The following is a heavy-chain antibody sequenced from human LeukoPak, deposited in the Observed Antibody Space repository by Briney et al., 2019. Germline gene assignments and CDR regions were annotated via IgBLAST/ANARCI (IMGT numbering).Heavy chain of an antibody. J-gene: IGHJ5*01. CDR2: IYYSGST. CDR3: ATSHSGYDYWFDP. D-gene: IGHD5-12*01. CDR1: GGSISSYY. Sequence: SVTLSLTCTVSGGSISSYYWTWIRQPPGKGLEWIGYIYYSGSTNYNPSLKSRVTISVDTSKNQFSLKLSSVTAADTAIYYCATSHSGYDYWFDPWGQGTLVTVSS. V-gene: IGHV4-59*01.